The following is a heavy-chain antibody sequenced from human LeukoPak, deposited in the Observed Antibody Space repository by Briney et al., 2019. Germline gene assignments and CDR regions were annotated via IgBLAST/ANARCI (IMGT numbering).Heavy chain of an antibody. V-gene: IGHV4-34*01. CDR3: ARASTAAAGLYYYYYYMDV. Sequence: SETLSLTCAVYGGSFSGYYWSWIRQPPGKGLEWIGEINHSGGTNYNPSLKSRVTISVDTSKNQFSLKLSSVTAADTAVYYCARASTAAAGLYYYYYYMDVWGKGTTVTVSS. CDR1: GGSFSGYY. D-gene: IGHD6-13*01. CDR2: INHSGGT. J-gene: IGHJ6*03.